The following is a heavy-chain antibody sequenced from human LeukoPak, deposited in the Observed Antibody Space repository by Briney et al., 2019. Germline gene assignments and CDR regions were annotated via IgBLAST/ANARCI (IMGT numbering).Heavy chain of an antibody. D-gene: IGHD3-16*02. CDR3: ARVLSIMITFGGVIVAHDAFDI. Sequence: SETLSLTCTVSGGSISSSSYYWGWIRQPPGKGLEWIGSIYYSGSTYYNPSLKSRVTISVDTSKNQFSLKLSSVTAADTAVYYCARVLSIMITFGGVIVAHDAFDIWGQGTMVTVSS. V-gene: IGHV4-39*07. J-gene: IGHJ3*02. CDR2: IYYSGST. CDR1: GGSISSSSYY.